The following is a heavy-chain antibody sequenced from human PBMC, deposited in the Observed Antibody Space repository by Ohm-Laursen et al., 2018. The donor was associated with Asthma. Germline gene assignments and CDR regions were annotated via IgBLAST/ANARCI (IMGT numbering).Heavy chain of an antibody. CDR3: VREDFDWPPGYCDY. CDR1: GGSISSGSYY. Sequence: TLSLTCTVSGGSISSGSYYWSWIRQHPGKGLEWIGYIYYSGSTYYNPSLKSRVTISIDTSKNQFFLKLSSVTAADTAVYYCVREDFDWPPGYCDYWGQGTLVTVSS. D-gene: IGHD3-9*01. V-gene: IGHV4-31*03. J-gene: IGHJ4*02. CDR2: IYYSGST.